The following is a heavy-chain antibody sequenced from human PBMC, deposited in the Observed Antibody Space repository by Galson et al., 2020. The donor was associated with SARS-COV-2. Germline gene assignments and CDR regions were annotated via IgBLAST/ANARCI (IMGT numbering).Heavy chain of an antibody. Sequence: TGGSLRLSCAASGFTFSSYAMHWVRQAPGKGLEWVAVISYDGSNKYHADYVKGRFSISRDNPKNTLFLQMNSLGAEDTAVYYCTRDRGWGLAQRGYGMDVWGQGTTVIVSS. CDR3: TRDRGWGLAQRGYGMDV. CDR1: GFTFSSYA. CDR2: ISYDGSNK. J-gene: IGHJ6*02. V-gene: IGHV3-30-3*01. D-gene: IGHD2-21*02.